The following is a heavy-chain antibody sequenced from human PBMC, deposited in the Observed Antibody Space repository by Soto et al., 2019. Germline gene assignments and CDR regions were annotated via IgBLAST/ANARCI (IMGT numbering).Heavy chain of an antibody. Sequence: ASETLSLTCTVSGGSITGYYWSWIRQPPGKGLEWIGYVFYTGRANYNASLKSRVSISLDTSNYQFSLKLSSVTAADTAVYYCARDGDGRMTTNPYYYNGMDVWGPGTTVTVSS. CDR2: VFYTGRA. CDR3: ARDGDGRMTTNPYYYNGMDV. V-gene: IGHV4-59*01. D-gene: IGHD4-4*01. CDR1: GGSITGYY. J-gene: IGHJ6*02.